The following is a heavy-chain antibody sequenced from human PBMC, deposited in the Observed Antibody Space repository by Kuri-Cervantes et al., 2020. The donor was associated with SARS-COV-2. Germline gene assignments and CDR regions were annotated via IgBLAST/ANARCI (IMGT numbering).Heavy chain of an antibody. V-gene: IGHV3-30-3*01. CDR2: ISYDGSNK. Sequence: GGSPRLSCAASGFTFSSYAMHWVRQAPGKGLEWVAVISYDGSNKYYADSVKGRFTISRDNAKNTLYLQMNSLRAEDTAVYYCARDPLDFWSAHYYYYMDVWGKGTTVTVSS. CDR1: GFTFSSYA. J-gene: IGHJ6*03. D-gene: IGHD3-3*01. CDR3: ARDPLDFWSAHYYYYMDV.